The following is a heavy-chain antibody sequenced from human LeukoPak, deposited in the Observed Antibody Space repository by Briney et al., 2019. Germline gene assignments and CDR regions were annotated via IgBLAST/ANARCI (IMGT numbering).Heavy chain of an antibody. CDR2: IKQDGSEK. V-gene: IGHV3-7*03. Sequence: GGSLRLSCAASGFTFSSYWMSWVRQAPGKGLEWVANIKQDGSEKYYVDSVKGRFTISRDNAKNSLYLQMSSLRSEDTAVYYCARGGITIFGVVDNWFDPWGQGTLVTVSS. D-gene: IGHD3-3*01. CDR3: ARGGITIFGVVDNWFDP. CDR1: GFTFSSYW. J-gene: IGHJ5*02.